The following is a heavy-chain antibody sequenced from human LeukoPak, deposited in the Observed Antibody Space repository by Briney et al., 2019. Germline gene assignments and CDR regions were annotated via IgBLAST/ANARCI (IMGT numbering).Heavy chain of an antibody. CDR2: INHSGST. D-gene: IGHD3-3*01. CDR1: GGSFSGYY. CDR3: ARRGSPYDFWSGYYLGWFDP. V-gene: IGHV4-34*01. J-gene: IGHJ5*02. Sequence: SETLSLTCAVYGGSFSGYYWSWIRQPPGKGLEWIGEINHSGSTNYNPSLKSRVTISVDTSKNQFSLKLSSVTAADTAVYYCARRGSPYDFWSGYYLGWFDPWGQGTLVTVSS.